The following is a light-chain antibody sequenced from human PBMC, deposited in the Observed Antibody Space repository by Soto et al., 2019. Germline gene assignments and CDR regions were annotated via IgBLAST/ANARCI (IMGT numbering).Light chain of an antibody. V-gene: IGKV1-5*03. Sequence: DIQMTQSPSTLSASVGDRVTITCRASQSISSWLTWYQQKAGQAPKLLIYKASIVESGVPSRFSGSGSGTEFTLTIMSLQADDAETYYCQQYSYFATFGQGTRVEVK. CDR1: QSISSW. CDR3: QQYSYFAT. J-gene: IGKJ1*01. CDR2: KAS.